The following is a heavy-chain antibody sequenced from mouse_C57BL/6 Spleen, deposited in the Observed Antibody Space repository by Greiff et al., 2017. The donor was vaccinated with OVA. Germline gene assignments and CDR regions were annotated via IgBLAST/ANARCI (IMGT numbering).Heavy chain of an antibody. V-gene: IGHV1-52*01. CDR3: ARGCTVVAPGFAY. D-gene: IGHD1-1*01. Sequence: QVQLQQPGAELVRPGSSVKLSCKASGYTFTSYWMHWVKQRPIQGLEWIGNIDPSDSETHYNQKFKDKATLTVDKSSSTAYMQLSSLTSEDSAVYYCARGCTVVAPGFAYWGQGTLVTVSA. J-gene: IGHJ3*01. CDR1: GYTFTSYW. CDR2: IDPSDSET.